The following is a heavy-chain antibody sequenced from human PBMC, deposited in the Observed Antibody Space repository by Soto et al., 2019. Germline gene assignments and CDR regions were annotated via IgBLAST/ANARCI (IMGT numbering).Heavy chain of an antibody. CDR3: ARPHDDYSNYEAGNWFDP. CDR2: IYYSGST. Sequence: SETLSLTCTVSGGSISSSSYYWGWIRQPPGKGLEWIGSIYYSGSTYYNPSLKSRVTISVDTSKNQFSLKLSSVTAADTAVYYCARPHDDYSNYEAGNWFDPWGQGTLVTVSS. CDR1: GGSISSSSYY. J-gene: IGHJ5*02. D-gene: IGHD4-4*01. V-gene: IGHV4-39*01.